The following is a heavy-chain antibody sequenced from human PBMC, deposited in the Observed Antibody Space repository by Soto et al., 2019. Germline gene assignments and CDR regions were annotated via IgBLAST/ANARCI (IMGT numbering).Heavy chain of an antibody. Sequence: TVSGASISSFYWSWIRQSLEKGLEWIGHMYYSGRTTYNPSLKSRVTIALDMSKNHLSLQVTSVTAADTAVYYCARDRGYLDYFWGTYRSRGYFENWGQGTLLTVSS. J-gene: IGHJ4*02. CDR3: ARDRGYLDYFWGTYRSRGYFEN. CDR1: GASISSFY. V-gene: IGHV4-59*01. CDR2: MYYSGRT. D-gene: IGHD3-16*02.